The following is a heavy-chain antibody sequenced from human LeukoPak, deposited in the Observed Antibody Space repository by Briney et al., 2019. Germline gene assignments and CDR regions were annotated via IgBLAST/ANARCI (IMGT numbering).Heavy chain of an antibody. CDR1: GFTFSSYA. V-gene: IGHV3-23*01. CDR2: ISGSGVST. CDR3: AKALPPPMVRGVSPRRYYYGMDV. Sequence: GGSLRLSCAASGFTFSSYAMSSVRQAAGPGLECVSAISGSGVSTYYADSVKGRFTISRDDSKNTLSLQMNRLRAEDTAVYYCAKALPPPMVRGVSPRRYYYGMDVWGQGTTVTVSS. J-gene: IGHJ6*02. D-gene: IGHD3-10*01.